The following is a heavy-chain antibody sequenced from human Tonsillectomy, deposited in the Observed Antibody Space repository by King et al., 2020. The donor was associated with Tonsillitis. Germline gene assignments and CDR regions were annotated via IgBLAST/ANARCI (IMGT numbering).Heavy chain of an antibody. Sequence: VQLVESGGVVVQPGGSLRLSCAASGFPFDDYAMHWVRQAPGRGLEWVSLISWDGGGTYYADSVKGRFTISRDNSKNSLYLQMNSMRAEDTALYYCAKDMSRGWLVRLDYWGQGTLVTVSS. CDR1: GFPFDDYA. CDR2: ISWDGGGT. CDR3: AKDMSRGWLVRLDY. J-gene: IGHJ4*02. D-gene: IGHD6-19*01. V-gene: IGHV3-43D*03.